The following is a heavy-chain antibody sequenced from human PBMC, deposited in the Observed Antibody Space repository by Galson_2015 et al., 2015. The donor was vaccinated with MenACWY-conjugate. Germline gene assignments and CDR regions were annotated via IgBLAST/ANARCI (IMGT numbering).Heavy chain of an antibody. J-gene: IGHJ4*02. CDR3: ARDPNYDILTGYYWALDY. V-gene: IGHV3-7*03. CDR2: IKQDGSEK. CDR1: GFTFSSYW. Sequence: SLRLSCAASGFTFSSYWMSWVRQAPGKGLEWVANIKQDGSEKYYVDSVKGRFTISRDNAKNSLYLQMNSLRAEDTAVYYCARDPNYDILTGYYWALDYWGQGTLVTVSS. D-gene: IGHD3-9*01.